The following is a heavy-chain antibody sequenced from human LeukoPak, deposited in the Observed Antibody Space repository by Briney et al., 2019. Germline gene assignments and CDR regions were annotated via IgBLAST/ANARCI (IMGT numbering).Heavy chain of an antibody. J-gene: IGHJ5*02. CDR1: GGSISTNNYY. CDR2: IFYSGTS. Sequence: PSETLSLTCTVSGGSISTNNYYWGWIRQPPGKGLEYIGNIFYSGTSYYNPSLKSRLTMSVDTSKNQFSLKLSSVTDADTALYYCARHGAVIGPAYWFDPWGQGTLVTVSS. CDR3: ARHGAVIGPAYWFDP. D-gene: IGHD2-21*01. V-gene: IGHV4-39*01.